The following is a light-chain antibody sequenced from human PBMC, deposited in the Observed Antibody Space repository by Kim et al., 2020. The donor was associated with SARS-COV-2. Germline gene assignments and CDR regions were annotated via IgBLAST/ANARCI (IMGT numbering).Light chain of an antibody. V-gene: IGKV1-5*03. CDR2: KAS. J-gene: IGKJ2*01. Sequence: DIQMTQSPSTLSASVGDRVTITCRASQSISSWLAWYQQKPGKAPKLLIYKASSLESGVPSRFSGSGSGTEFTLTISSLQPDDFATYYCQSIWEYTFGQGTKLEI. CDR1: QSISSW. CDR3: QSIWEYT.